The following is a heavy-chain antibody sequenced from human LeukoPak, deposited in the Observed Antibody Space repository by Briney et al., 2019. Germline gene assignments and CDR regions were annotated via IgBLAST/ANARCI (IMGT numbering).Heavy chain of an antibody. CDR1: GFTFSSYS. CDR2: ISSSSSTI. CDR3: ARQVENYGYFY. J-gene: IGHJ4*02. Sequence: GGSLRLSCAASGFTFSSYSMNWVRQAPGKGLEWVSYISSSSSTIYYADSVKGRFTISRDNAKNSQYLQMNSLRDEDTAVYYCARQVENYGYFYWGQGTLVTVSS. D-gene: IGHD3-10*01. V-gene: IGHV3-48*02.